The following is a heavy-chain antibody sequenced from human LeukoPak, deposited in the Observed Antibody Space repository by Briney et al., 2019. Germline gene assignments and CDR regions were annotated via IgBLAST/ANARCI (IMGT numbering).Heavy chain of an antibody. Sequence: PSETLSLTCTVSGGSISSYYWSWIRQPPGKGLERIGYIYYSGSTNYNPSLKSRVTISVDTSKNQFSLKLSSVTAADTAVYYCARQKQDYDILTGYPTEYYFDYWGQGTLVTVSS. CDR3: ARQKQDYDILTGYPTEYYFDY. V-gene: IGHV4-59*01. CDR1: GGSISSYY. J-gene: IGHJ4*02. D-gene: IGHD3-9*01. CDR2: IYYSGST.